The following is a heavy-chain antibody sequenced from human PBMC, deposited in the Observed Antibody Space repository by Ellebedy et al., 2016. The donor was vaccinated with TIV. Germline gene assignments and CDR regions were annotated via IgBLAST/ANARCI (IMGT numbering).Heavy chain of an antibody. Sequence: GESLKISXAASGFTFSSFWMSWVRQAPGKGLEWVANIKQDGSEKYYVDSVKGRFTISRDNAKNTLYLQMNSLRAEDTAVYYCARDPGELLPGLADYWGQGTLVTVSS. CDR2: IKQDGSEK. V-gene: IGHV3-7*01. CDR1: GFTFSSFW. J-gene: IGHJ4*02. CDR3: ARDPGELLPGLADY. D-gene: IGHD1-26*01.